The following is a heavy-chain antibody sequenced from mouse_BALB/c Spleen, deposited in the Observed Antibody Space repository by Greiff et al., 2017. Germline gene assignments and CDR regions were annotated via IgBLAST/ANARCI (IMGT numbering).Heavy chain of an antibody. D-gene: IGHD1-1*01. CDR1: GFTFSSYA. V-gene: IGHV5-9-4*01. Sequence: EVQLVESGGGLVKPGGSLKLSCAASGFTFSSYAMSWVRQSPEKRLEWVAEISSGGSYTYYPDTVTGRFTISRDNAKNTLYLEMSSLRSEDTAMYYCARDRYYGSRELYYYAMDYWGQGTSVTVSS. CDR3: ARDRYYGSRELYYYAMDY. CDR2: ISSGGSYT. J-gene: IGHJ4*01.